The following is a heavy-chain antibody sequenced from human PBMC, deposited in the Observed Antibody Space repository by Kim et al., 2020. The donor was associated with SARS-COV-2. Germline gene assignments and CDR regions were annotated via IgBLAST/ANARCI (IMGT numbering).Heavy chain of an antibody. CDR3: AKDSDGYSSGWVYYYHRMDV. Sequence: GRFTISRDNSKNTLYLQMNSPGGEDTAVYYCAKDSDGYSSGWVYYYHRMDVWGQGTTVTVSS. D-gene: IGHD6-19*01. J-gene: IGHJ6*02. V-gene: IGHV3-33*06.